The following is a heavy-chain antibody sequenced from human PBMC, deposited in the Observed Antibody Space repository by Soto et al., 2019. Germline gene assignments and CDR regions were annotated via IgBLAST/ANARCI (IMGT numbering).Heavy chain of an antibody. V-gene: IGHV4-30-2*01. CDR2: IYHSGST. Sequence: SETLSLTCAVSGGSISSCYYSWSWIRHPPGKGLESIGYIYHSGSTYYNPSLKSRVTISVDRSKNQFSLQLSSVTAADTAVYYCATYGGFRFDYWGQGTLVTVSS. CDR1: GGSISSCYYS. D-gene: IGHD3-10*01. J-gene: IGHJ4*02. CDR3: ATYGGFRFDY.